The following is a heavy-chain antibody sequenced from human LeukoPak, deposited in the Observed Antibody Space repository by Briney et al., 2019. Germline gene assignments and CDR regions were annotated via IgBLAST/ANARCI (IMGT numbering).Heavy chain of an antibody. V-gene: IGHV5-51*01. D-gene: IGHD2/OR15-2a*01. CDR2: IYPGDSDT. Sequence: GESLKISCKGSGYSFGNDWIGWVRQMPGKGLEWMGIIYPGDSDTRYSPSFEGQVTISVDKSSTTAYLQWSGLKASDTAMYYCARSTFYYFDYWGQGTLVTVSS. CDR3: ARSTFYYFDY. CDR1: GYSFGNDW. J-gene: IGHJ4*02.